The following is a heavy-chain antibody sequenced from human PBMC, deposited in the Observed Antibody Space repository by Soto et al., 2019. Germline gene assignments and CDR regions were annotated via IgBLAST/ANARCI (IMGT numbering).Heavy chain of an antibody. D-gene: IGHD6-13*01. CDR2: IIPIFGTA. Sequence: QVQLVQSGAEVKKPGSSVKDSCKASGGTFSSYALSWVRQAPGQGLEWMGGIIPIFGTANYAQKFQGRVTITADESTITAYMELSSLRSEDTAVYYCASEGVRYSSTGILDYWGEGTLVTVSS. V-gene: IGHV1-69*12. CDR3: ASEGVRYSSTGILDY. CDR1: GGTFSSYA. J-gene: IGHJ4*02.